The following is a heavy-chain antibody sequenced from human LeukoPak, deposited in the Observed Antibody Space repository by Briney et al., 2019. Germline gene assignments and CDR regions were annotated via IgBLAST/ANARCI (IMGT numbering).Heavy chain of an antibody. CDR3: ARDMGGY. CDR1: AFTVSSNY. V-gene: IGHV3-66*02. D-gene: IGHD3-16*01. J-gene: IGHJ4*02. Sequence: GGSLTLPWAASAFTVSSNYMSWVRQAPGKGLEWVSVIYSGGSTYYADSVKGRFTISRDNSKNTLYLQMNSLRAEDTAVYYCARDMGGYWGQGTLVTVSS. CDR2: IYSGGST.